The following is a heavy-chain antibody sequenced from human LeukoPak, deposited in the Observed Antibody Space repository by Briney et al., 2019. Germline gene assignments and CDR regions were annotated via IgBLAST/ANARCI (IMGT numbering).Heavy chain of an antibody. Sequence: GGSLRLSCAASGFTFSSYGMHWVRQAPGKGLEWVAFIRYDGSNKYYADSVKGRFTISRDNSKNTLYLQMNSLRAEDTAVYYCAKGDHYYGSGSYYTGHDYWGQGTLVTVSS. CDR1: GFTFSSYG. J-gene: IGHJ4*02. CDR2: IRYDGSNK. V-gene: IGHV3-30*02. D-gene: IGHD3-10*01. CDR3: AKGDHYYGSGSYYTGHDY.